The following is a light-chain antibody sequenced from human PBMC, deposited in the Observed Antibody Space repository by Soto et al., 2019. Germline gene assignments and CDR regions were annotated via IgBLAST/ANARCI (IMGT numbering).Light chain of an antibody. J-gene: IGKJ2*01. CDR3: QQFET. CDR2: GAS. V-gene: IGKV3-20*01. CDR1: QSVSSSY. Sequence: EIVLTQSPGTLSLSPGERATLSCRASQSVSSSYLAWYQQQPGQAPRLLIYGASSRATGIPDRFSGSGSGTDFTLTISRLEPEDFAVYYCQQFETFGQGTKLEIK.